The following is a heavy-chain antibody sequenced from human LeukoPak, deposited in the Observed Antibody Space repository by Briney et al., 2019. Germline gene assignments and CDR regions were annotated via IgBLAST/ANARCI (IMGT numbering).Heavy chain of an antibody. V-gene: IGHV1-24*01. CDR2: IDREDGQT. Sequence: GASLKVSCKVSGYTLSEISMYWVRQAPGKGLEWMGGIDREDGQTIYAQKFQGRVTMAEDTSTDTAYMEVSRLTSEDTAFYYCATVGYSYGAFDYWGQGTLVT. J-gene: IGHJ4*02. CDR3: ATVGYSYGAFDY. D-gene: IGHD5-18*01. CDR1: GYTLSEIS.